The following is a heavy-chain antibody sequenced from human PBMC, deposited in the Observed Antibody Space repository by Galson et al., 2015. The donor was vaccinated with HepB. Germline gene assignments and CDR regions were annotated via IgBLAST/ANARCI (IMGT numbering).Heavy chain of an antibody. CDR1: GYTVANYG. J-gene: IGHJ4*02. Sequence: SVKVSCKASGYTVANYGVAWVRQAPGQGLEWMGWIGADNGDTNYAQTIQDRVIMTTDTSTSTAYMELRGLRSDDTAVYFCATTSCSGASCYRRPFDDWGQGTLVTVSS. CDR3: ATTSCSGASCYRRPFDD. CDR2: IGADNGDT. D-gene: IGHD2-2*02. V-gene: IGHV1-18*01.